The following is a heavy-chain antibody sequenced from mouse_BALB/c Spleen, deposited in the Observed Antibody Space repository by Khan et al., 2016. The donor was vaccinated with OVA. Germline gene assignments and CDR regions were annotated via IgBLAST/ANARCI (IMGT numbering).Heavy chain of an antibody. D-gene: IGHD1-1*01. V-gene: IGHV2-9*02. CDR2: LWAGGST. Sequence: VPLKESGPGLVAPSQSLSITCTVSGFSLTSYGVHWVRQPPGKGLEWLGVLWAGGSTNYNSALMSRLSISKDNSKNQVFLKMNSLQTDDTAMYYCARPYYGSAWFAYWGQGTLVTVSA. CDR1: GFSLTSYG. J-gene: IGHJ3*01. CDR3: ARPYYGSAWFAY.